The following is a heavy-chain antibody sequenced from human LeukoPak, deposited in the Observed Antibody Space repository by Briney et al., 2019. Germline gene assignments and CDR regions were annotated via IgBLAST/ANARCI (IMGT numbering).Heavy chain of an antibody. Sequence: SGGSLRLSCAASGFTFSSYGMHWVRQAPGKGLEWVSFISTSSSYIYYADSVKGRFTISRDNAKNSLYLQMNSLRAEDTAVYYCAELGITMVGGVWGKGTTVTISS. J-gene: IGHJ6*04. CDR1: GFTFSSYG. CDR3: AELGITMVGGV. CDR2: ISTSSSYI. V-gene: IGHV3-21*01. D-gene: IGHD3-10*02.